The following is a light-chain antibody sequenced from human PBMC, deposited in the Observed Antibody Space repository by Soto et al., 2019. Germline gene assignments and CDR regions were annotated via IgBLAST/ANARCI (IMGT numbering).Light chain of an antibody. V-gene: IGLV3-1*01. CDR1: KLGYKH. Sequence: SYELTQPPSVSVSPGQTASISCSGEKLGYKHVSWYQQKPGQSPVVVIYQGNKRPSGIPERFSGSNSGNTATLTISGTQAMDEADYYCQAWDSSTNYVFGSGTKLTVL. CDR3: QAWDSSTNYV. CDR2: QGN. J-gene: IGLJ1*01.